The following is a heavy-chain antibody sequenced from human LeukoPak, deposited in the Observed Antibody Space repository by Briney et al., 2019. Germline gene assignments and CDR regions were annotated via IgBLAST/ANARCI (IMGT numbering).Heavy chain of an antibody. CDR1: GYSFTSYY. CDR2: IDPSGGST. Sequence: ASVKVSCKASGYSFTSYYMYCVRQAPGQGLEWMGIIDPSGGSTNYAQKFQGRITMTRDTSTSTVYMELSSLRSEDTAIYYCASLGSGSSPIIDFDFWGQGTLVTVSS. V-gene: IGHV1-46*01. CDR3: ASLGSGSSPIIDFDF. D-gene: IGHD3-10*01. J-gene: IGHJ4*02.